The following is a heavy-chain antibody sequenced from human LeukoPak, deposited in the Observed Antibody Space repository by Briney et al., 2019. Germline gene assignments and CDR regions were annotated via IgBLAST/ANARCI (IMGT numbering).Heavy chain of an antibody. Sequence: SETLSLTCTVSGGSISSYYWSWIRQPTGKGLEWIGRIYSSGSTDYNPSLKSRVSMSVDTSKNQFSLRLSSVTAADSAVYFCAREATPPLRAAMLSGFDPWGQGTLVTVSS. V-gene: IGHV4-4*07. D-gene: IGHD2-2*01. J-gene: IGHJ5*02. CDR1: GGSISSYY. CDR3: AREATPPLRAAMLSGFDP. CDR2: IYSSGST.